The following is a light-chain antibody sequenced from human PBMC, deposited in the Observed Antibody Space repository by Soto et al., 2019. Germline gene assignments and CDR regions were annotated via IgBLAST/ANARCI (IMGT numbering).Light chain of an antibody. CDR2: GAS. Sequence: EIVMTQSPSTLSVSPWERATLSCVASQIVSSNLAWYQQKPGQAPRLLIYGASSRATGIPDRFSGSGSGTDFTLTISRLEPEDFAVYYCQQYGSSPPVTFGQGTRLEI. CDR3: QQYGSSPPVT. CDR1: QIVSSN. V-gene: IGKV3-20*01. J-gene: IGKJ5*01.